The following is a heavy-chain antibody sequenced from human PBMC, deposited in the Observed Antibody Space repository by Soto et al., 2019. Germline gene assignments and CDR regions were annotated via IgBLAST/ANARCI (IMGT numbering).Heavy chain of an antibody. Sequence: GGSLRLSCAASGFPFSNYHMAWVRQSPGKGLECVSHITNSGAATTYADSVKGRFTVSRDNSRHTVYLQMNSLRAEDTAVYYCAKGLLTTITENGGVFDLWGQGTLVTVSS. D-gene: IGHD4-4*01. V-gene: IGHV3-23*01. CDR3: AKGLLTTITENGGVFDL. CDR1: GFPFSNYH. J-gene: IGHJ4*02. CDR2: ITNSGAAT.